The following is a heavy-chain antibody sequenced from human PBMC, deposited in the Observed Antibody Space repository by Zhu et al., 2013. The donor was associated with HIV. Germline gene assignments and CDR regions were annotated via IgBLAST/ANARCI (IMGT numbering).Heavy chain of an antibody. Sequence: QVQLVQSGAEVKKPGSSVKVSCKASGGTFSSYTISWVRQAPGQGLEWMGRIIPILGIANYAQKFQGRVTITADKSTSTAYMELSSLRSEDTAVYYCARDPLVQLLHRYYYGMDVWGQGTTVTVSS. CDR1: GGTFSSYT. D-gene: IGHD2-2*01. CDR3: ARDPLVQLLHRYYYGMDV. J-gene: IGHJ6*02. V-gene: IGHV1-69*08. CDR2: IIPILGIA.